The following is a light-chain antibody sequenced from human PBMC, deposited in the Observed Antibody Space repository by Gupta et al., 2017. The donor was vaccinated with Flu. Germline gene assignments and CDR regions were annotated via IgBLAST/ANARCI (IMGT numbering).Light chain of an antibody. Sequence: TGTSAGTRRRGRREEKKGNGYQQRPCSSPTTVIYEDNQRPFGVSDRFSGSIDRSSNSASLTISGLKTEDEADYYCQTYDSSSLVFGGGTKLTVL. CDR2: EDN. V-gene: IGLV6-57*01. CDR3: QTYDSSSLV. CDR1: RGRREEKK. J-gene: IGLJ3*02.